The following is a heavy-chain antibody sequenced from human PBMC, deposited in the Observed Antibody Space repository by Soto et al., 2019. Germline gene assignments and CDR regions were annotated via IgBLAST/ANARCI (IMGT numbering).Heavy chain of an antibody. CDR3: TRRGCSTTGCYFN. J-gene: IGHJ4*02. CDR1: GFPFSSYW. CDR2: INGDGSSI. D-gene: IGHD2-2*01. Sequence: EVRLVESGGDLVQPGGSLRLSCAASGFPFSSYWMHWVRQAPGKGLVWVSRINGDGSSITYADSVKGRFTISRDNAKNKLYLQLNSLRAEDAAVYCCTRRGCSTTGCYFNWGRGTLVTVS. V-gene: IGHV3-74*03.